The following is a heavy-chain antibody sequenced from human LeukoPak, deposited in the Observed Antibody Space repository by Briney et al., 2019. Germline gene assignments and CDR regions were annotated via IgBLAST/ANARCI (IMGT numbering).Heavy chain of an antibody. V-gene: IGHV3-7*01. CDR3: ARDRVWTVLY. Sequence: PGGSLRLSCAASGFTFSSCSMSWVRQAPGKGLDWVANINQDGSEKYYVDSVKGRFTISRDNAKNSLYLQMNSLRAEDTAVYYCARDRVWTVLYWGQGTLVTVSS. CDR1: GFTFSSCS. J-gene: IGHJ4*02. D-gene: IGHD6-13*01. CDR2: INQDGSEK.